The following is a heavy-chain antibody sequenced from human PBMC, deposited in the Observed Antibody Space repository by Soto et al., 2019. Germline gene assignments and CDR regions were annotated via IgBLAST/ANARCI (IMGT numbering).Heavy chain of an antibody. CDR1: GYTFTEYD. J-gene: IGHJ4*02. D-gene: IGHD1-1*01. CDR2: VSPENRNA. V-gene: IGHV1-8*01. Sequence: SVKVSCKTSGYTFTEYDLNWVRQAPGQGLEYMGWVSPENRNAGYAPQFRGRVSMTTDTSISTAYLELTNLTYEDTAVYYCEVTTGFWGQGTMVTVSS. CDR3: EVTTGF.